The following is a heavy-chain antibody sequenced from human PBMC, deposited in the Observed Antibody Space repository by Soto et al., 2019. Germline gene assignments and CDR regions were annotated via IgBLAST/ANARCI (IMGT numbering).Heavy chain of an antibody. CDR2: IYYSGST. CDR3: ARGWELDY. J-gene: IGHJ4*02. V-gene: IGHV4-59*01. D-gene: IGHD1-26*01. CDR1: GGSISSYY. Sequence: SETLSLTCTVSGGSISSYYWSWIRQPPGKGLEWIGYIYYSGSTNYNPSLKSRVTISVDTSKNQFSLKLSSVTAADTAVYYCARGWELDYWGQGTLVTVSS.